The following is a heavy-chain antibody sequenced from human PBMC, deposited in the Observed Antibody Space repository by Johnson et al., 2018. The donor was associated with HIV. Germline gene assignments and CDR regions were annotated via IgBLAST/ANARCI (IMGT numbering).Heavy chain of an antibody. Sequence: EQLVESGGGLVQPGESLRLSCVASGFTFSQYAMHWVRQAPGKGLEYVSAISTTGVSTYYADSVRGRFTISRDNSKNTLYLQMGSLRAEDMAVYYCAIPYFDDSGDYRWGQGTMVTVSS. CDR2: ISTTGVST. D-gene: IGHD3-22*01. V-gene: IGHV3-64*07. CDR1: GFTFSQYA. J-gene: IGHJ3*01. CDR3: AIPYFDDSGDYR.